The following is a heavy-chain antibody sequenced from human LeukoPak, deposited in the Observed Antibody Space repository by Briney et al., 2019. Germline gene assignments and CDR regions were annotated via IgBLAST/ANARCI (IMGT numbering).Heavy chain of an antibody. CDR3: ARALDSSGYYYQPFDY. J-gene: IGHJ4*02. Sequence: PGGSLRLSCAASGFTFSSYAMHWVRQAPGKGLEWVAVISYDGSNKYYADSVKGRFTISRDNSKNTLYLQMNSLRAEDTAVYYCARALDSSGYYYQPFDYWGQGTLVTVSS. V-gene: IGHV3-30-3*01. CDR2: ISYDGSNK. CDR1: GFTFSSYA. D-gene: IGHD3-22*01.